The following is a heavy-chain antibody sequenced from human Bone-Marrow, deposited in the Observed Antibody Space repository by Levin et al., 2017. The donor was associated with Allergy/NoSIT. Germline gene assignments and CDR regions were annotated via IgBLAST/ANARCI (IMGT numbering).Heavy chain of an antibody. J-gene: IGHJ2*01. D-gene: IGHD5-12*01. CDR3: ARVFPGYRGFQDYLDL. CDR2: IGTGGDT. CDR1: GFALSNYD. V-gene: IGHV3-13*01. Sequence: PVASVKVSCAASGFALSNYDMHWVRQATAKGLEWVSAIGTGGDTYYSGSVRGRFTISRESAENSLYLQLNNLRTGDTAVYYCARVFPGYRGFQDYLDLWGRGSLVTVSS.